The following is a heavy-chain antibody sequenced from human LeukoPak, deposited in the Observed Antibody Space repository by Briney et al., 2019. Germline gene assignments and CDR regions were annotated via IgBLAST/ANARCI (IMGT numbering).Heavy chain of an antibody. CDR2: IDTHGSTT. CDR3: ARDLRGNRDY. CDR1: GFTVSSNY. V-gene: IGHV3-74*01. J-gene: IGHJ4*02. Sequence: GGSLRLSCAASGFTVSSNYMSWVRQVPGEGLVWVSRIDTHGSTTDYADSMRGRFTISRDNAKNTLYLQMNSPRADDTALYYCARDLRGNRDYWGQGTLVTVSS. D-gene: IGHD4-23*01.